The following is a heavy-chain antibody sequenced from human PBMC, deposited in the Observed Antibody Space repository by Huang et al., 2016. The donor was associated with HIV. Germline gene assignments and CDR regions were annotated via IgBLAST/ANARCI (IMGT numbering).Heavy chain of an antibody. D-gene: IGHD3-22*01. Sequence: QVQLQESGPGLVKPSQTLSLKCTVSGNSIRSGGHYWSWIRQPPGKGLEWIGFIYYMGRTYYNPSLKSRGTISVDTSKNQFSLKLGSVTAADAAVYYCARSLYDSSGSSLNYFDYWGLGTLVTVSS. CDR2: IYYMGRT. CDR1: GNSIRSGGHY. J-gene: IGHJ4*02. CDR3: ARSLYDSSGSSLNYFDY. V-gene: IGHV4-30-4*08.